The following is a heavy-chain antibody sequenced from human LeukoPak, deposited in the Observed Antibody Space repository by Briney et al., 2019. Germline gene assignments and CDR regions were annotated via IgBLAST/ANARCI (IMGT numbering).Heavy chain of an antibody. J-gene: IGHJ3*01. CDR1: GGSISSGGYY. CDR2: IYYSGST. CDR3: ARDNRDDYYDSSGSFGAFDV. D-gene: IGHD3-22*01. V-gene: IGHV4-31*03. Sequence: SQALSLTCTVSGGSISSGGYYWNWIRQHPGKGLEWIGYIYYSGSTYYNPSLRRRLTISVDTSKNQFSLKLSSVTAADTAVYYCARDNRDDYYDSSGSFGAFDVWGQGTMVTVSS.